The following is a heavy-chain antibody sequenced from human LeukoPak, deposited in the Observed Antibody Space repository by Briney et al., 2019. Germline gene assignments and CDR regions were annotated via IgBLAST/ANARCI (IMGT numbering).Heavy chain of an antibody. D-gene: IGHD3-10*01. V-gene: IGHV3-64D*06. CDR1: GFSFNNYA. J-gene: IGHJ3*02. CDR2: INSDGGSS. CDR3: VKTMVVLGGLIRTDAFDI. Sequence: GGSLRLSCSASGFSFNNYAVHWVRQAPGKGLEYVSGINSDGGSSHYADSAKGRFTISRDNSKNALYLQLSSLRPEDTALYYCVKTMVVLGGLIRTDAFDIWGQGTMVTVSS.